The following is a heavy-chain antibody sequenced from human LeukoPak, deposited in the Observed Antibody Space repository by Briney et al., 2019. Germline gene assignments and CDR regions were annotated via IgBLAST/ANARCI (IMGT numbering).Heavy chain of an antibody. CDR1: GSTFSSYA. CDR2: ISGGGGNT. CDR3: AKSIVVVGTGEFDY. V-gene: IGHV3-23*01. D-gene: IGHD6-13*01. J-gene: IGHJ4*02. Sequence: GGSLRLSCAASGSTFSSYAMSWVRQAPGKGLEWVSVISGGGGNTYYADSVKGRFTISRDNSKNTLFLQMNSLRAEDTAVYYCAKSIVVVGTGEFDYWGQGTLVTVSS.